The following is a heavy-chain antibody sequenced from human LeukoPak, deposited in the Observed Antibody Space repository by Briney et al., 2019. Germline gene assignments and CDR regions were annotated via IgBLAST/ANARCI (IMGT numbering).Heavy chain of an antibody. CDR1: GGSISSNTYY. CDR3: AHDDYGDYIFDY. CDR2: IYYSGSI. Sequence: SETLSLTCTVSGGSISSNTYYWGWIRQPPGKGLEWIGSIYYSGSIYYNPSLRSRVTISVDTSKNQCSLKLSSVTAADTAVYYCAHDDYGDYIFDYWGQGTLVTVSS. J-gene: IGHJ4*02. D-gene: IGHD4-17*01. V-gene: IGHV4-39*01.